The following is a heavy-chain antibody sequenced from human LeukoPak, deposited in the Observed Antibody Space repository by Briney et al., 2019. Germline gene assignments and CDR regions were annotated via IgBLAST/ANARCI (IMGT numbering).Heavy chain of an antibody. J-gene: IGHJ6*03. V-gene: IGHV3-7*01. CDR3: AREDIVVVPAALEYNYYYYMDV. Sequence: PGGSLRLSCAASGFTFSSYWMSWVRQAPGKGLEWVANIKQDGSEKYYVDSVKGRFTISRDNAKNSLYLQMNSLRAEDTAVYYCAREDIVVVPAALEYNYYYYMDVWGKGTTVTVSS. CDR2: IKQDGSEK. D-gene: IGHD2-2*01. CDR1: GFTFSSYW.